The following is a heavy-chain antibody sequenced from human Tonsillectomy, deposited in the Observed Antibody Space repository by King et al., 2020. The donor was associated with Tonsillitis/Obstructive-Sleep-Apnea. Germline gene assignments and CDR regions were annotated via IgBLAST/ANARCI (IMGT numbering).Heavy chain of an antibody. D-gene: IGHD2-8*02. CDR2: IIPVFGTA. Sequence: FQLVQSGAEVKKPGSSVKVSCKASGGTFSSYAISWVRQAPGQGLEWMGGIIPVFGTANYAQKFQGGVTITADESTSTAYMELSSLRSEDTAVYYCARDRGCTGGVCYEFGYWGQGTLVTVSS. CDR1: GGTFSSYA. CDR3: ARDRGCTGGVCYEFGY. J-gene: IGHJ4*02. V-gene: IGHV1-69*12.